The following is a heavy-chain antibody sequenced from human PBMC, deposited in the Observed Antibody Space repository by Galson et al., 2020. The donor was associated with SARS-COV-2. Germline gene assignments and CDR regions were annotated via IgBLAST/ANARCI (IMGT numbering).Heavy chain of an antibody. V-gene: IGHV4-34*01. CDR1: GGSFSGHY. D-gene: IGHD6-13*01. Sequence: SETLSLTCAVYGGSFSGHYWSWIRQPPGKGLEWIGESNNSGSTNYNMSLKRRVTVSVDPSKNQFSLKLTSVTAADTAVYYWAAYNRTWSDYWGRGSLVTVTS. CDR2: SNNSGST. J-gene: IGHJ4*02. CDR3: AAYNRTWSDY.